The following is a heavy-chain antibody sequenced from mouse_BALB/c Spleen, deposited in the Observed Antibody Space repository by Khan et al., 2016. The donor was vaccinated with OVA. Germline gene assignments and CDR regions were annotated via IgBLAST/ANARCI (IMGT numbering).Heavy chain of an antibody. CDR1: GYTFTDYA. V-gene: IGHV1S137*01. Sequence: VQLQESGPELVRPGKSVKISCKGSGYTFTDYAMHWVKQSHAKSLEWIGVISVYYDDTNYNQKFKGQATMTVDQSSSTAYMEIARLTSDDSAIYYGARGGQWLRRGGGNSDYWGQGTTLTVSS. D-gene: IGHD2-2*01. CDR2: ISVYYDDT. CDR3: ARGGQWLRRGGGNSDY. J-gene: IGHJ2*01.